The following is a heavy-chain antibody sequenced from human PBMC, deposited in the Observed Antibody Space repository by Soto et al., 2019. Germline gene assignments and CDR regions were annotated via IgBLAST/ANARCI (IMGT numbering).Heavy chain of an antibody. J-gene: IGHJ5*02. Sequence: GGSLRLSCAASGFTFSSSAMSWVRQAPGKGLEWVSDISDSGDSTYYADSVKGRFTVSRDNSKSTLFLQMNSLRADDTAVYYCARRWNIAIPRSRLAPWGQGTPVTVSS. CDR2: ISDSGDST. CDR3: ARRWNIAIPRSRLAP. CDR1: GFTFSSSA. V-gene: IGHV3-23*01. D-gene: IGHD6-13*01.